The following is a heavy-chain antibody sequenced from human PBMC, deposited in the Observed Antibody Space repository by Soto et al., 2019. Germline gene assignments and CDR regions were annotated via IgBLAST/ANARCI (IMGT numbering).Heavy chain of an antibody. CDR3: ASQGSSGYYLAFDY. Sequence: GASLKISCKGSGNSFTTYWIGWVRQMPGKGLEWMGIIYLGDSDTRYSPSFQGQVTISADKSISTAYLQWSSLKASDTAMYYCASQGSSGYYLAFDYWGQGTLVTVSS. D-gene: IGHD3-22*01. CDR2: IYLGDSDT. V-gene: IGHV5-51*01. J-gene: IGHJ4*02. CDR1: GNSFTTYW.